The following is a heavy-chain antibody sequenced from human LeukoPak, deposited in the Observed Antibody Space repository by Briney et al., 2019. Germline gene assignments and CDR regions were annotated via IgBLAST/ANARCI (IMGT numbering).Heavy chain of an antibody. V-gene: IGHV1-18*01. CDR3: ASSPGTVTTPGY. Sequence: ASVKVSCKASGYTFTSYGISWVRQAPGQGLEWMGWISAYNGNTNYAQKLQGRVTMTTDTYTSTAYMELRSLRSDDTAVYYCASSPGTVTTPGYRGQGTLVTVSS. J-gene: IGHJ4*02. D-gene: IGHD4-17*01. CDR1: GYTFTSYG. CDR2: ISAYNGNT.